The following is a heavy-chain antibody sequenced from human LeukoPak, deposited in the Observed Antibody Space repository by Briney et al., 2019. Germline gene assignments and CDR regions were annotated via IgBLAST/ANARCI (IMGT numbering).Heavy chain of an antibody. Sequence: PGGSLRLSCAASGFTFSTYDFHWVRQATGKGLEWVSAIHTGGDTYYAGSVKGRFTISRENAKNSLYLQMNSLRAGDTAVYYCVRERMDGSGAKALQFLDYWGRGTLVTVSS. CDR1: GFTFSTYD. CDR3: VRERMDGSGAKALQFLDY. D-gene: IGHD3-22*01. V-gene: IGHV3-13*04. J-gene: IGHJ4*02. CDR2: IHTGGDT.